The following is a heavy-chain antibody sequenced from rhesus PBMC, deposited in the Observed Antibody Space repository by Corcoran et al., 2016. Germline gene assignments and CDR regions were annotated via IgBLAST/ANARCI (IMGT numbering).Heavy chain of an antibody. Sequence: QVQLVQSGAEVKKPRASVKVSCQASGFTFGSSAISLVRQAPGKGVEWRVGSSPRVSITKYAEKCQGRGTITAETSTSTADMELSSLRSEDTAVYYWARGRYSNSCDYWGQGVLVTVSS. CDR3: ARGRYSNSCDY. J-gene: IGHJ4*01. D-gene: IGHD4-23*01. CDR1: GFTFGSSA. V-gene: IGHV1S10*01. CDR2: SSPRVSIT.